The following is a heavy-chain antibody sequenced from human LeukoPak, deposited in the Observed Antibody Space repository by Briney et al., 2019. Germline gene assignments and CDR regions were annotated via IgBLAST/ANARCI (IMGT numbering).Heavy chain of an antibody. CDR1: GFTFSRYA. CDR2: ISYDGSNK. J-gene: IGHJ4*02. Sequence: PGRSLRLSCAASGFTFSRYAMHWVRQAPGKGLEWVAVISYDGSNKYYVDSVKGRFTISRDNSKNTLFLQMNSLRPEDMAVYYCARDRGYSSGWYSDDLNFDYWGQGTLVTVSS. D-gene: IGHD6-19*01. V-gene: IGHV3-30-3*01. CDR3: ARDRGYSSGWYSDDLNFDY.